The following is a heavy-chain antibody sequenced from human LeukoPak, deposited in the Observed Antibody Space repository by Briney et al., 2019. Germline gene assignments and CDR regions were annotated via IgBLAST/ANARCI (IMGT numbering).Heavy chain of an antibody. CDR3: ARSRARIAAAGTRVWFDP. CDR1: GYTFGSYG. CDR2: ISAYNGNT. D-gene: IGHD6-13*01. V-gene: IGHV1-18*01. J-gene: IGHJ5*02. Sequence: ASVKVSCKASGYTFGSYGISWVRQAPGQGLEWMGWISAYNGNTNYAQKLQGRVTMTTDTSTTTAYMELRSLRSDDTAVYYCARSRARIAAAGTRVWFDPWGQGTLVTVSS.